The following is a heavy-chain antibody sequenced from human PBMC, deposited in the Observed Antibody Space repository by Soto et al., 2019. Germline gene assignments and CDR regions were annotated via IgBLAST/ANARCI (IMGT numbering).Heavy chain of an antibody. Sequence: SETLSLTCTVSGGSISSYYWSWVRQPPGKGLEWVGYIYYSGSTNYNPSLKSRVTISVDTSKNQFSLKLSSVTAADTAVYYCASSDFWSGYCLFHYWGQGTLVTVSS. CDR2: IYYSGST. J-gene: IGHJ4*02. CDR1: GGSISSYY. V-gene: IGHV4-59*01. D-gene: IGHD3-3*01. CDR3: ASSDFWSGYCLFHY.